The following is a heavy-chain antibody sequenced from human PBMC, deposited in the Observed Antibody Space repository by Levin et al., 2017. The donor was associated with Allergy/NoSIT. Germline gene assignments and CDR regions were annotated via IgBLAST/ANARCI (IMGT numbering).Heavy chain of an antibody. Sequence: GGSLRLSCAASGFTFTSYGMHWVRQAPGKGLEWVAVISYDGSNKYYADSVKGRFTISRDNSKNTLYLQMNSLRAEDTAVYYCAKDRTWTGSSSPFDYWGQGTLVTVSS. J-gene: IGHJ4*02. CDR1: GFTFTSYG. V-gene: IGHV3-30*18. D-gene: IGHD6-6*01. CDR2: ISYDGSNK. CDR3: AKDRTWTGSSSPFDY.